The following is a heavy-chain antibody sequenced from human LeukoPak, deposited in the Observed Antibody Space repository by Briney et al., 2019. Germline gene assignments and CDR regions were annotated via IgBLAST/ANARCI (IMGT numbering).Heavy chain of an antibody. CDR1: GYSISSGYY. Sequence: SETLSLTCTVSGYSISSGYYWGWIRQPPGKGLEWIGSIYHSGSTYYNPSLKSRVTISVDTSKNQFSLKLSSVTAADTAVYYCARDRGRWLQDYWGQGTLVTVSS. J-gene: IGHJ4*02. CDR2: IYHSGST. D-gene: IGHD5-24*01. V-gene: IGHV4-38-2*02. CDR3: ARDRGRWLQDY.